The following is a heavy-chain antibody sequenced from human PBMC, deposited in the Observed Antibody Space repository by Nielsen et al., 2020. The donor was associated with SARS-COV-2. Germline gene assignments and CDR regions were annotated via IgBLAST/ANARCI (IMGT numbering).Heavy chain of an antibody. CDR1: GYTLTELS. V-gene: IGHV1-24*01. Sequence: ASVKVSCKVSGYTLTELSMHWVRQAPGKGLEWMGGFDPEDGETIYAQKFQGRVTMTEDTSTDTAYMELSSLRSEDTAVYYCASVNYYYYGMDVWGQGTTVTVSS. CDR2: FDPEDGET. D-gene: IGHD5/OR15-5a*01. J-gene: IGHJ6*02. CDR3: ASVNYYYYGMDV.